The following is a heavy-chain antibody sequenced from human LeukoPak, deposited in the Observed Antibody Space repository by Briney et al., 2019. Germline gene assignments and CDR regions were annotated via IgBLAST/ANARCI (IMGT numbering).Heavy chain of an antibody. Sequence: SETLSLTCAVYGGSFSGYYWSWIRQHPGKGLEWIGYIYYSGSTYYNPSLKSRVTISVDTSKNQFSLKLSSVTAADTAVYYCARERYSSSWEDFGYDYWGQGTLVTVSS. CDR1: GGSFSGYY. CDR2: IYYSGST. J-gene: IGHJ4*02. CDR3: ARERYSSSWEDFGYDY. D-gene: IGHD6-13*01. V-gene: IGHV4-31*11.